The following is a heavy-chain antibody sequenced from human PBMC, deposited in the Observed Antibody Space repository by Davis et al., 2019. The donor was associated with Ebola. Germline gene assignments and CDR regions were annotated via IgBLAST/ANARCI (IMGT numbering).Heavy chain of an antibody. CDR2: IIPIFGTA. J-gene: IGHJ4*02. Sequence: AASVKVSCKASGGTFSSYAISWVRQAPGQGLEWMGGIIPIFGTANYAQKFQGRVTMTRDTSTSTVYMELSSLRSDDTAVYYCARVGSSWPYYFDYWGQGTLVTVSS. D-gene: IGHD6-13*01. V-gene: IGHV1-69*05. CDR3: ARVGSSWPYYFDY. CDR1: GGTFSSYA.